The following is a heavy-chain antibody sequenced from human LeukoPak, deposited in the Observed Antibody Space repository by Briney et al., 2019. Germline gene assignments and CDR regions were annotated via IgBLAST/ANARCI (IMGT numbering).Heavy chain of an antibody. D-gene: IGHD4-17*01. CDR2: ISGSGGST. J-gene: IGHJ3*02. CDR1: GFTFSSYA. CDR3: AKDIRLFTVTTGAFDI. V-gene: IGHV3-23*01. Sequence: PRGSLRLSCAASGFTFSSYAMSWVRQAPGKGLEWVSAISGSGGSTYYADSVKGRFTISRDNSKNTLYLQMNSLRAEDTAVYYCAKDIRLFTVTTGAFDIWGQGTMVTVSS.